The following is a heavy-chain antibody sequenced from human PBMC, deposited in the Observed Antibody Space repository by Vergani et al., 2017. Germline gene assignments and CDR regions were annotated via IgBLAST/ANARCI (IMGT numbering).Heavy chain of an antibody. V-gene: IGHV2-5*02. CDR1: GFSLSTSGVG. CDR2: IYWDDDK. D-gene: IGHD3-10*01. Sequence: QVTLKESGPVLVKPTETLTLTCTVSGFSLSTSGVGVGWIRQPPGKALEWLALIYWDDDKRYSPSLKSRLTITKDTSKNQVVLTMTNMDPVDTATYYCARELLWFGELLAPFDYWGQGTLVTVSS. CDR3: ARELLWFGELLAPFDY. J-gene: IGHJ4*02.